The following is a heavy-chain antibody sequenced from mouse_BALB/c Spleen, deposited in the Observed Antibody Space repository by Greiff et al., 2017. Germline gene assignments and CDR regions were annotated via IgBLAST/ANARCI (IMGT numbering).Heavy chain of an antibody. D-gene: IGHD1-1*01. J-gene: IGHJ2*01. Sequence: VHVKQSGAELVKPGASVKLSCTASGFNIKDTYMHWVKQRPEQGLEWIGRIDPANGNTKYDPKFQGKATITADTSSNTAYLQLSSLTSEDTAVYYCASPHYYGSSYSYYFDDWGQGTTLTVSS. CDR1: GFNIKDTY. CDR3: ASPHYYGSSYSYYFDD. CDR2: IDPANGNT. V-gene: IGHV14-3*02.